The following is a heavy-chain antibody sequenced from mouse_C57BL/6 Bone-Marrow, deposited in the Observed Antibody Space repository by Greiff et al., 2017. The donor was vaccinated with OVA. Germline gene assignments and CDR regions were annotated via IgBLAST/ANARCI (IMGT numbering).Heavy chain of an antibody. D-gene: IGHD1-1*01. Sequence: QVHVKQPGAELVKPGASVKLSCKASGYTFTSYWMHWVKQRPGQGLEWIGMIHPNSGSTNYNEKFKSKATLTVDKSSSTAYMQLSSLTSEDSAVYYCARRTTVVAPYWYFDVWGTGTTVTVSS. V-gene: IGHV1-64*01. J-gene: IGHJ1*03. CDR2: IHPNSGST. CDR1: GYTFTSYW. CDR3: ARRTTVVAPYWYFDV.